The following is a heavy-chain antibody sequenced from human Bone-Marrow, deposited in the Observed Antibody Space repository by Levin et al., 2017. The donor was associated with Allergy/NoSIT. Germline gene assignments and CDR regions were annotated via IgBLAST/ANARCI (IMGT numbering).Heavy chain of an antibody. Sequence: RASETLSLTCTVSGGYYWSWIRQAAGKALEWIGLIYTSGSANYNPSLKSRVTMSVDTSKNQFSLKLSSVTAADTAVYYCASAPNLNYFDFWGQGTLVTVSS. V-gene: IGHV4-4*07. D-gene: IGHD1-14*01. J-gene: IGHJ4*02. CDR1: GGYY. CDR2: IYTSGSA. CDR3: ASAPNLNYFDF.